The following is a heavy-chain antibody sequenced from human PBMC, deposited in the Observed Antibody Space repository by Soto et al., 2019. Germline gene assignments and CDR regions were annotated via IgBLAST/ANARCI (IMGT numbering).Heavy chain of an antibody. CDR3: ASSELWCGGDCYSLGWAFDI. J-gene: IGHJ3*02. CDR2: IIPILGIA. D-gene: IGHD2-21*01. Sequence: EASVKVSCKASGGTFSSYTISWVRQAPGQGLEWMGRIIPILGIANYAQKFQGRVTITADKSTSTAYMELSSLRSEDTAVYYCASSELWCGGDCYSLGWAFDIWGQGTMVTVSS. V-gene: IGHV1-69*02. CDR1: GGTFSSYT.